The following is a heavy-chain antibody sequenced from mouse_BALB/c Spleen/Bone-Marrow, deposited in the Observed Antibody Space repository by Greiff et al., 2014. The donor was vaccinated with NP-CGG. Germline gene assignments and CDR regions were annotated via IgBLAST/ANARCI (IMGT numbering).Heavy chain of an antibody. CDR2: INPSSGYT. Sequence: QVQLQQSGAELARPGASVKTSCKASGYTFTSYTMHWVKQRPGQGLEWIGYINPSSGYTNYNQKFKDKATLTADKSSSTAYMQLSSLTSEDSAVYYCALANWDIGGPFAYWGQGTLVTVSA. CDR1: GYTFTSYT. J-gene: IGHJ3*01. V-gene: IGHV1-4*01. D-gene: IGHD4-1*01. CDR3: ALANWDIGGPFAY.